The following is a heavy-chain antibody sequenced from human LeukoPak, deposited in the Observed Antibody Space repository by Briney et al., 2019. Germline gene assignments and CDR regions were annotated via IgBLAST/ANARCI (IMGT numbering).Heavy chain of an antibody. J-gene: IGHJ4*02. V-gene: IGHV3-23*01. Sequence: GVSLRLSCAASGFTFNSYGMSWVRQAPGKGLEWVSAISGSGGSTYYADSVKGRFTISRDNSKNTLFLQMNSLRGEDTAVYYCARDDGYSSGYFDYWGQGTLVTVSS. D-gene: IGHD5-18*01. CDR1: GFTFNSYG. CDR2: ISGSGGST. CDR3: ARDDGYSSGYFDY.